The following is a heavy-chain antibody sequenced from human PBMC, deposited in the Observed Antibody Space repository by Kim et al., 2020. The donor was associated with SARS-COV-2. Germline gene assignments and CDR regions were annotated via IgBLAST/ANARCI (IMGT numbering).Heavy chain of an antibody. V-gene: IGHV4-39*07. D-gene: IGHD3-22*01. CDR3: ARVDSSGYWAFDY. J-gene: IGHJ4*02. Sequence: YNPSLKSRVTISVDTSKNQFSLKLSSVTAADTAVYYCARVDSSGYWAFDYWGQGTLVTVSS.